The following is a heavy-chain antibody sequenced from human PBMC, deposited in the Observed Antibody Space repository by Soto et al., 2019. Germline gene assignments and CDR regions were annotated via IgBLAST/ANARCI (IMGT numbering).Heavy chain of an antibody. CDR1: GYTFTSYA. Sequence: QVQLVQSGAELKKPGASVKVSCKASGYTFTSYAMNWVRQAPGQGLEWMGWINTNTGNPTYAQGLTGRFVFSLDTYVSMAYLVICSLKDEDTAVYYCARDLNHSSGWYRFGLGVYYYVMDVWGQGTTVTVSS. J-gene: IGHJ6*02. V-gene: IGHV7-4-1*01. CDR3: ARDLNHSSGWYRFGLGVYYYVMDV. CDR2: INTNTGNP. D-gene: IGHD6-19*01.